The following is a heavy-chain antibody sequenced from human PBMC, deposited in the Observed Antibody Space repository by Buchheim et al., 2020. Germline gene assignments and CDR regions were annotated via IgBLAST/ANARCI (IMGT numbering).Heavy chain of an antibody. CDR3: ARPPRTVKGAGNWYFDL. J-gene: IGHJ2*01. Sequence: EVQLVESGGGLVQPGGSLRLSCAASGFTFSSYAMSWVRQAPGKGLEWVSAISGSGGSTYYADSVKGRFTISSDTSKNQLYLQMNSLRAEDTAVYYCARPPRTVKGAGNWYFDLWGRGTL. V-gene: IGHV3-23*04. CDR1: GFTFSSYA. CDR2: ISGSGGST. D-gene: IGHD1-26*01.